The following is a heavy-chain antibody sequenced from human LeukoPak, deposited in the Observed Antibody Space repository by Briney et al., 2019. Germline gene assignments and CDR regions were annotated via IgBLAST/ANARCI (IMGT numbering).Heavy chain of an antibody. Sequence: GESLKISCQGYGYRFASHWIGWVRQLPGKGLEWMGNIYPGDSDTRYSPSFQGQVTISADKSINTAYLQWTSLKASDTAMYYCARQLTTLRGFDIWGQGTMVTASS. CDR2: IYPGDSDT. CDR1: GYRFASHW. D-gene: IGHD4-11*01. CDR3: ARQLTTLRGFDI. J-gene: IGHJ3*02. V-gene: IGHV5-51*01.